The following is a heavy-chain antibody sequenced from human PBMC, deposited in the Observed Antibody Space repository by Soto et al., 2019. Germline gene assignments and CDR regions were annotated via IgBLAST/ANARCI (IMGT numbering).Heavy chain of an antibody. CDR1: GGSINNYC. D-gene: IGHD1-20*01. V-gene: IGHV4-59*01. CDR3: ARNVRVTRTAYEGFHY. CDR2: ISYSGIA. Sequence: SETLSLTXSVSGGSINNYCWSWVRQAPGKGLEWIGYISYSGIARYNPSVNRRATMSGDTSKSQVSLKMNSVTAADAAVYYCARNVRVTRTAYEGFHYWGQGTVVTVSS. J-gene: IGHJ4*02.